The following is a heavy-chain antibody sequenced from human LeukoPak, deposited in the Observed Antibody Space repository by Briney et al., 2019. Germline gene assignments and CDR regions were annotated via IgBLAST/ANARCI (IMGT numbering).Heavy chain of an antibody. CDR2: ISSSGSSI. CDR3: ARAHYYDSSGFDY. Sequence: GGSLRLSCAVSGFTFSSYEMNWVRQAPGKGLEWVSYISSSGSSIYYADSVKGRFTISRDSAKNSLYLQMNSLRAEDTAVYYCARAHYYDSSGFDYWGQGTLVTVSS. J-gene: IGHJ4*02. CDR1: GFTFSSYE. D-gene: IGHD3-22*01. V-gene: IGHV3-48*03.